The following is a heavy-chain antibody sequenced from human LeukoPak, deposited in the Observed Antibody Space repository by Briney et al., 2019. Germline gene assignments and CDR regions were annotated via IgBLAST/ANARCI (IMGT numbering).Heavy chain of an antibody. D-gene: IGHD4-23*01. CDR3: AKFWATTVVSGDS. J-gene: IGHJ4*02. CDR2: INSKTDGGTT. Sequence: PGGSLRLSCAASGITFSNACMTWVRQAPGKGLEWVGRINSKTDGGTTDYAAPVKGRFTISRDDSRNTLYLQMNSLKTEDTAVYYCAKFWATTVVSGDSWGQGTLVTVSS. CDR1: GITFSNAC. V-gene: IGHV3-15*01.